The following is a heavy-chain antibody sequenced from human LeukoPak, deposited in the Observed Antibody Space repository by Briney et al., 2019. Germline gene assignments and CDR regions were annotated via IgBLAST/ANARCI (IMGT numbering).Heavy chain of an antibody. V-gene: IGHV1-18*01. CDR3: ARGALGYCSSTSCYPPSGDFDY. CDR1: GYTFTSYG. J-gene: IGHJ4*02. D-gene: IGHD2-2*01. CDR2: ISAYNGNT. Sequence: GVSVKVSCKASGYTFTSYGISWVRQAPGQGLEWMGWISAYNGNTNYAQKLQGRVTMTTDTSTSTAYMELRGLRSDDTAVYYCARGALGYCSSTSCYPPSGDFDYWGQGTLVTVSS.